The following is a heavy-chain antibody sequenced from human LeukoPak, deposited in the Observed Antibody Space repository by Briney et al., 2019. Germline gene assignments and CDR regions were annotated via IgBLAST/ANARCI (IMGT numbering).Heavy chain of an antibody. D-gene: IGHD1-14*01. Sequence: GALRLSCAASDIIVMSNYMTWVRQAPGKGLEWVSVIYNDGSAYYADPVRGRFTISRDTSKNKVYLQMNSLRAEDTAVYYCAIRGGPGSLDAFDIWGQGTMVTVSS. CDR3: AIRGGPGSLDAFDI. J-gene: IGHJ3*02. V-gene: IGHV3-53*01. CDR1: DIIVMSNY. CDR2: IYNDGSA.